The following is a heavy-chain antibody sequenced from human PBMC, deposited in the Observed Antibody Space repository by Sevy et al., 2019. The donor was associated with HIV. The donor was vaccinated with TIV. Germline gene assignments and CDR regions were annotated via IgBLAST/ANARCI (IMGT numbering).Heavy chain of an antibody. D-gene: IGHD6-13*01. CDR2: MNPDSGKR. J-gene: IGHJ6*02. Sequence: ASVKVSCKTSGYTFTSYDINWVRQATGQGLEWMGWMNPDSGKRGYEQKFQDRVTMTTNTSISTAYMELRSLRSEDSAVYYCARADLDSSTFFYYYGMDVWGQGTTVTVSS. CDR3: ARADLDSSTFFYYYGMDV. CDR1: GYTFTSYD. V-gene: IGHV1-8*01.